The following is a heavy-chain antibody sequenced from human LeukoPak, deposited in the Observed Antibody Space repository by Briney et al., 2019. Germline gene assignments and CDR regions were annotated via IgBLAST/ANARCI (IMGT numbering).Heavy chain of an antibody. J-gene: IGHJ3*02. Sequence: GGSLRLSCAASGFTFSSYSMNWVRQAPGKGLEWASSISSSSSYIYYADSVKGRFTISRDNSKNTLFLQINSLRAEDTAVYYCANQLSTGWTDDAFDIWGQGTMVSVSS. CDR1: GFTFSSYS. CDR2: ISSSSSYI. CDR3: ANQLSTGWTDDAFDI. V-gene: IGHV3-21*01. D-gene: IGHD6-19*01.